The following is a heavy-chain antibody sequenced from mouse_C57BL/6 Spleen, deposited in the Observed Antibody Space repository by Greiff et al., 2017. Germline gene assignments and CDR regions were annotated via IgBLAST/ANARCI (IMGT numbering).Heavy chain of an antibody. D-gene: IGHD4-1*01. V-gene: IGHV2-6*01. J-gene: IGHJ3*01. CDR2: IWGVGST. CDR1: GFSLTSYG. CDR3: ASSQLTGRAWFAY. Sequence: VKLMESGPGLVAPSQSLSITCTVSGFSLTSYGVDWVRQSPGKGLEWLGVIWGVGSTNYNSALKSRLSISKDNSKSQVFLKMNSLQTDDTAMYYCASSQLTGRAWFAYWGQGTLVTVSA.